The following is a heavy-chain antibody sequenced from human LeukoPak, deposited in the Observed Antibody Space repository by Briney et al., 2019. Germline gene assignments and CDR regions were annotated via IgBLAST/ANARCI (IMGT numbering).Heavy chain of an antibody. V-gene: IGHV3-9*03. D-gene: IGHD6-19*01. Sequence: GGSLRLSCAASGFTFSSYAMSWVRQAPGKGLEWVSGISWNGGSIGYADSVKGGFTISRDNAKNSLYLQMNSLRAEDMALYYCAKDGSSGWYGGNFDYWGQGTLVTVSS. CDR3: AKDGSSGWYGGNFDY. J-gene: IGHJ4*02. CDR1: GFTFSSYA. CDR2: ISWNGGSI.